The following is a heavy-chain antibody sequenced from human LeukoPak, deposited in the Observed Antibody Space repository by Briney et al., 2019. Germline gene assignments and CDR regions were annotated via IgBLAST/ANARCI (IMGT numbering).Heavy chain of an antibody. Sequence: SETLSLTCTVSGGSINNYYWSWIRQPAGKGLEWIGRMYSSGNTNYNPSLKSRVTMSVDTSKNQFSLRLSSVTAADTAVYYCASSYEGVDYWGQGTLVTVSS. J-gene: IGHJ4*02. CDR3: ASSYEGVDY. CDR2: MYSSGNT. CDR1: GGSINNYY. D-gene: IGHD5-18*01. V-gene: IGHV4-4*07.